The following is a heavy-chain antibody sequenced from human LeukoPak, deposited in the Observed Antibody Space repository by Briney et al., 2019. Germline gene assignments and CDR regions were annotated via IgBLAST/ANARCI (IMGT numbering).Heavy chain of an antibody. V-gene: IGHV4-31*03. D-gene: IGHD3-9*01. CDR2: IYYSGST. CDR1: GGSISSGGYY. J-gene: IGHJ4*02. Sequence: SETLSLTCTVSGGSISSGGYYWSWIRQHPGKGLEWIGYIYYSGSTYYNPSPKSRVTISVDTSKNQFSLKLSSVTAADTAVYYCARESAFDWNYFDYWGQGTLVTVSS. CDR3: ARESAFDWNYFDY.